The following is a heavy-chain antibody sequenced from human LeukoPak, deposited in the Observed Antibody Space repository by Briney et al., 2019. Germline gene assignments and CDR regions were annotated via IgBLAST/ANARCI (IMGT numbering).Heavy chain of an antibody. V-gene: IGHV3-23*01. Sequence: GGSLRLSCAASGFTFSSYAMSWVRQAPGKGLEWVSGLSGSGGSTYYADSVKGRFSISRDNSKNTLYLQMDSLRAEDTAVYYCAKDYYDSSGKIVGGAFDIWGQGTMVTVSS. CDR2: LSGSGGST. CDR3: AKDYYDSSGKIVGGAFDI. J-gene: IGHJ3*02. D-gene: IGHD3-22*01. CDR1: GFTFSSYA.